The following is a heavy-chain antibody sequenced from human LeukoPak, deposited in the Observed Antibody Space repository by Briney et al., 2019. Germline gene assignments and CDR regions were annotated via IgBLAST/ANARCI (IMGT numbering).Heavy chain of an antibody. CDR1: GFTFSTYW. CDR3: VRAGWELDY. Sequence: GGSLRLSCAASGFTFSTYWMAWVRQAPGKGLQWVAHIKEDGSEKYYLDSVRGRFAIGRDDAKSSLYLQMTSLRAEDTALYYCVRAGWELDYWGQGTPVTVSS. D-gene: IGHD1-26*01. V-gene: IGHV3-7*01. J-gene: IGHJ4*02. CDR2: IKEDGSEK.